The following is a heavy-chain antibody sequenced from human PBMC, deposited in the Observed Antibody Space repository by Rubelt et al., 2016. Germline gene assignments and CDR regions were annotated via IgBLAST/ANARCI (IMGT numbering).Heavy chain of an antibody. Sequence: QLQLQESGPGLVKPSETLSLTCTVSGGSISSSSYYWGWIRQPPGKGLEWIGSIYYSWSTYYNPSLQSRVTISVDTSKNQFSLKLSSVTAADTAVYYCASSFWGLVPGDYWGQGTLVTVSS. CDR3: ASSFWGLVPGDY. CDR1: GGSISSSSYY. CDR2: IYYSWST. V-gene: IGHV4-39*07. J-gene: IGHJ4*02. D-gene: IGHD2-2*01.